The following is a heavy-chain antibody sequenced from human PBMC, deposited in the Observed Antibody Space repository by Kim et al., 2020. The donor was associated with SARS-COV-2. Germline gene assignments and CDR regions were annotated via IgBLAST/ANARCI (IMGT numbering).Heavy chain of an antibody. Sequence: SETLSLTCTVSGGSISSSRYYWGWIRQSPGQGLEWIGSIDYSGSTYYNPSLKSRLTISVDTSKNQFSLKVRSVTAADTAVYYCARPTAVGSFYAFNLWG. CDR1: GGSISSSRYY. J-gene: IGHJ6*01. CDR2: IDYSGST. D-gene: IGHD2-2*01. CDR3: ARPTAVGSFYAFNL. V-gene: IGHV4-39*01.